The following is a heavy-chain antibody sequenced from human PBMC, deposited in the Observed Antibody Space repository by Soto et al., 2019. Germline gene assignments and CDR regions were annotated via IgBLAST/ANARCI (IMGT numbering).Heavy chain of an antibody. J-gene: IGHJ6*02. Sequence: EVQLVESGGGLVQPGGSLRLSCAASGFTFSSYWMSWVRQAPGKGLEWVANIKQDGSEKYYVDSVKGRFTISRDNAKNSLYLQMNSLRAEDTAVYYCARDYYDVWSGYYPRDLDYYYYGMDVWGQGTTVTVSS. CDR1: GFTFSSYW. V-gene: IGHV3-7*03. D-gene: IGHD3-3*01. CDR2: IKQDGSEK. CDR3: ARDYYDVWSGYYPRDLDYYYYGMDV.